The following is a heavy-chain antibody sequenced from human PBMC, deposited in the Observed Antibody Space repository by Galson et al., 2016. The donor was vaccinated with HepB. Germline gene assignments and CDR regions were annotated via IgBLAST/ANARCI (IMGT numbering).Heavy chain of an antibody. J-gene: IGHJ3*02. CDR1: GFSFSTYS. CDR2: ITSSSRYI. V-gene: IGHV3-21*01. CDR3: ARKLDTSPFHDDAFDI. Sequence: SLRLSCAASGFSFSTYSMNWVRQAPGKGLEWVSSITSSSRYIYYADSVKGRFTISRDNAKNSLFLQMNSLRAEDTAVYYCARKLDTSPFHDDAFDIWGLGTMVTVSS. D-gene: IGHD5-18*01.